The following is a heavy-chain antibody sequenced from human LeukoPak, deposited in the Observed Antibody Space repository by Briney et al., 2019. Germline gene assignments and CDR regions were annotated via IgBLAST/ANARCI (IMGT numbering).Heavy chain of an antibody. CDR3: AKDLGNWNYEYYFDY. J-gene: IGHJ4*02. CDR2: MSGSGSTT. V-gene: IGHV3-23*01. D-gene: IGHD1-7*01. CDR1: GFTFSSYA. Sequence: GGSLRLSCAASGFTFSSYAMSWVRQAPGKGLEWVSAMSGSGSTTYYADSVKGRFTMSRDKSKNTLYLQMNSLRVEDTAVYYCAKDLGNWNYEYYFDYWGQGTLVTVSS.